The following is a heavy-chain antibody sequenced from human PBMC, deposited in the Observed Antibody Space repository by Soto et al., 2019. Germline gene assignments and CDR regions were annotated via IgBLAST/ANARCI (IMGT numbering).Heavy chain of an antibody. V-gene: IGHV1-18*01. CDR1: GYAFTTYG. Sequence: QVHLVQSGAEVKKPGASVKVSCKGSGYAFTTYGITWVRQAPGQGLEWMGWISAHNGNTNYAQKLQGRVTVTRDTSTSTVYMEVGSLRSDNTAVYYCARGRYGDYWGQGALVTVSS. CDR3: ARGRYGDY. J-gene: IGHJ4*02. CDR2: ISAHNGNT. D-gene: IGHD1-1*01.